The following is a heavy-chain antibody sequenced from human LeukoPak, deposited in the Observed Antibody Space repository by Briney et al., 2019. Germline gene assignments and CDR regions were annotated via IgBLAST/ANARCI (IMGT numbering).Heavy chain of an antibody. J-gene: IGHJ2*01. V-gene: IGHV1-46*01. CDR1: EYTFTNYY. CDR3: ARRSKDWYFDL. Sequence: ASVKVTCKASEYTFTNYYIHWVRQAPGQGLEWMGIINPSDGRTTYAQRLQGRVTMTRDTSTSTVYMELSSLRSEDTAVYYCARRSKDWYFDLWGRGTLVTVSS. CDR2: INPSDGRT.